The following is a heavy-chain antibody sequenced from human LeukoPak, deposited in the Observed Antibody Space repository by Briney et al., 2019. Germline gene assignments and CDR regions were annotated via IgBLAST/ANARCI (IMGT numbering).Heavy chain of an antibody. V-gene: IGHV3-30*02. D-gene: IGHD3-3*01. CDR2: IRYDGSNK. Sequence: GGSLRLSCAASGFTFSSYGMHWVRQAPGKGLEWVAFIRYDGSNKYYADSVKGRFTISRDNSKNTLYLQMNSLRAEDTAVYYCAKVITIFGVVTAGFDYWGQGTLVTVSS. CDR1: GFTFSSYG. CDR3: AKVITIFGVVTAGFDY. J-gene: IGHJ4*02.